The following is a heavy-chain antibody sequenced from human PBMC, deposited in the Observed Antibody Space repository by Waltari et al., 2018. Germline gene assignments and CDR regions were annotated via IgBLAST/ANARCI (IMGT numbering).Heavy chain of an antibody. V-gene: IGHV4-34*01. CDR2: INHSGRA. Sequence: QVQLQQWGAGLLKPSETLSLTCAVFGGSFSAYHWSWIRQSPGKGLGWIGEINHSGRAIYNPALKSRFTISLDTSKRQVSLRLSSVTAADTAVYFCARGTGGSSTYYFAGMDVWGQGTTVTVSS. CDR1: GGSFSAYH. D-gene: IGHD3-22*01. J-gene: IGHJ6*02. CDR3: ARGTGGSSTYYFAGMDV.